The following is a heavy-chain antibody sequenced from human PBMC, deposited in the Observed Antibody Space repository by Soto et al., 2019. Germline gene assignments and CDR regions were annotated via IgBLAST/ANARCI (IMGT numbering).Heavy chain of an antibody. CDR1: GGSITNYY. V-gene: IGHV4-59*08. Sequence: QVQLQESGPGLVKPSETLSLTCTVSGGSITNYYCSWFRQPPGKGLEWIGYINYDGYSAYNLSLKGRVTLSMDASKTQFSLMLESVTATDTAVYYCGRHGFGPLQGVVDVWGPGTTVIVSS. CDR3: GRHGFGPLQGVVDV. D-gene: IGHD3-10*01. CDR2: INYDGYS. J-gene: IGHJ6*02.